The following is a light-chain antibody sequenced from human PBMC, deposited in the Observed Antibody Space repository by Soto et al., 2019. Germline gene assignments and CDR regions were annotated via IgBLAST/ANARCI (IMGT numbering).Light chain of an antibody. V-gene: IGKV2-28*01. Sequence: IVVTQSPLSLPVTPGEPASISCRSSQSFLQSNGANRLDCYLRRPGQSPQLLIYLGSNRASGVPDRFSGSGSGTDFALKISRVEAEDVGVYYCMQDLQTPITFGQGTRLEIK. CDR2: LGS. CDR1: QSFLQSNGANR. J-gene: IGKJ5*01. CDR3: MQDLQTPIT.